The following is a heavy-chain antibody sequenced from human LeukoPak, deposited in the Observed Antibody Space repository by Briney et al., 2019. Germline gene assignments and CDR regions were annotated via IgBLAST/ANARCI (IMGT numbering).Heavy chain of an antibody. V-gene: IGHV4-59*01. Sequence: SETLSLTCTVSGDSINSNYWSWIRQPPGKGLEWIGYIYYSGSTNYNPSLKSRVTISVDTSKNQFSLKLSSVTAADTAVYYCARVSLGGVYFDYWGQGTLVTVSS. CDR1: GDSINSNY. CDR3: ARVSLGGVYFDY. J-gene: IGHJ4*02. CDR2: IYYSGST. D-gene: IGHD3-16*01.